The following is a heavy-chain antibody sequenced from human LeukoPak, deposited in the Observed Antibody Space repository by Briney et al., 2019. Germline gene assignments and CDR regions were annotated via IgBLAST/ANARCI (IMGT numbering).Heavy chain of an antibody. CDR1: GFTFSSYW. CDR3: AKSMGRRDCSGGSCKIGWFDP. V-gene: IGHV3-23*01. CDR2: ISGSGGST. D-gene: IGHD2-15*01. Sequence: PGGSLRLSCAASGFTFSSYWMSWVRQAPGKGLEWVSAISGSGGSTYYADSVKGRFTISRDNSKNTLYLQMNSLRAEDTAVYYCAKSMGRRDCSGGSCKIGWFDPWGQGTLVTVSS. J-gene: IGHJ5*02.